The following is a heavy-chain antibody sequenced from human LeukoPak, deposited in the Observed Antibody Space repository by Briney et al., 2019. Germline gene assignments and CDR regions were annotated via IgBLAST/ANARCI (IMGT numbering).Heavy chain of an antibody. CDR2: ISYDGSNK. V-gene: IGHV3-30-3*01. Sequence: GGALRLSCAASGFPFSSFAMQLVRPAPGEGLKWAAVISYDGSNKYYADSVKGRFTISRDNSKNTLYLQMNSLRPEDTAVYYCARGGYCTGSSSADCYYYMDVWGKGTTVTVSS. CDR1: GFPFSSFA. D-gene: IGHD2-8*02. CDR3: ARGGYCTGSSSADCYYYMDV. J-gene: IGHJ6*03.